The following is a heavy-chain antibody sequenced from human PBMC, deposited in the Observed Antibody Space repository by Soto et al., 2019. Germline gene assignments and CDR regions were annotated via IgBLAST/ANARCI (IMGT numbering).Heavy chain of an antibody. D-gene: IGHD2-15*01. CDR1: VYSFTSYW. CDR2: IYPGDSDN. Sequence: GHSLKISCKCSVYSFTSYWIGSFRQIPGKDLECMWIIYPGDSDNRYSPSFQGQVTISADKSTSTAYLQWSSLKDSDIAMYYCARRQKYCSGGSCYYPFDPWGQGTLVTVSS. J-gene: IGHJ5*02. V-gene: IGHV5-51*01. CDR3: ARRQKYCSGGSCYYPFDP.